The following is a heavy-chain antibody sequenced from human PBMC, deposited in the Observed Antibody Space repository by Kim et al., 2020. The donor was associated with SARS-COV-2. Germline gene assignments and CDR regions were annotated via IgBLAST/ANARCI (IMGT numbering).Heavy chain of an antibody. D-gene: IGHD2-8*01. Sequence: GGSLRLSCAASGFTFSSYEMNWVRQAPGKGLEWVSYISSSGSTIYYADSVKGRFTISRDNAKNSLYLQMNSLRAEDTAVYYCARDKPYCTNGVCYNKGFDYWGQGTLVTVSS. CDR3: ARDKPYCTNGVCYNKGFDY. V-gene: IGHV3-48*03. CDR1: GFTFSSYE. J-gene: IGHJ4*02. CDR2: ISSSGSTI.